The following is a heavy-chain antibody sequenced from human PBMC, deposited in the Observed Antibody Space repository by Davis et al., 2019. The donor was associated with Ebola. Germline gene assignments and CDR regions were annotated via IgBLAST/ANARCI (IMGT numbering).Heavy chain of an antibody. Sequence: GGSLRLSCKGSGYIFTKSWIGWVRQMPGKGLEWMGIIYPGDSDTRYSPSFQGQVTISADKSIGTAYLHWNSLKASDTAIYYCARYDANHYGPRPVWDVWGKGTSVTVSS. J-gene: IGHJ6*04. V-gene: IGHV5-51*01. CDR1: GYIFTKSW. CDR3: ARYDANHYGPRPVWDV. CDR2: IYPGDSDT. D-gene: IGHD3-10*01.